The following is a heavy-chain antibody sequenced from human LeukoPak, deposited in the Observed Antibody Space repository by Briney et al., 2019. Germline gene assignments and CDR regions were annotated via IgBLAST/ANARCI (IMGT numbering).Heavy chain of an antibody. D-gene: IGHD5-18*01. CDR2: IRNDGSDK. V-gene: IGHV3-30*02. CDR3: AKVATETAMVTGGFDY. Sequence: GGSPRLSCAASGFTFSSYGIHWVRQAPGKGLDWVAFIRNDGSDKYYGDSVKGRFTISRDNSKNTVYLQMNSLRSEDTSVYFCAKVATETAMVTGGFDYWGQGTLVTVSS. J-gene: IGHJ4*02. CDR1: GFTFSSYG.